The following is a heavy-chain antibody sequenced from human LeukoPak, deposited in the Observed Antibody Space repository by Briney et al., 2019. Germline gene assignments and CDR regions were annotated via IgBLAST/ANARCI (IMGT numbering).Heavy chain of an antibody. Sequence: GGSLRLSCAASGFTFSSYGMHWVRQAPGKGLEWVAVISYDGSNKYYADSVKGRFTISRDNSKNTLYLQMNSLRAEDTAVYYCARSKVPNDAFDIWGQGTMVTVSS. J-gene: IGHJ3*02. CDR1: GFTFSSYG. V-gene: IGHV3-30*03. CDR2: ISYDGSNK. CDR3: ARSKVPNDAFDI.